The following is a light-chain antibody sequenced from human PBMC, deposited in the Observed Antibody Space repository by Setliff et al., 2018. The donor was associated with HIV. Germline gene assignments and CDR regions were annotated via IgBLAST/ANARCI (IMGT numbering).Light chain of an antibody. Sequence: QSVLTQPASVSGSPGQSITISCTGTSTDVGGYDYVSWYQHHTGKAPKLIIYDVNNRPSGVSDRFSGSKYGNTASLTISGLQADDEAHYYCSSYTSSGSVFGGGTKVTVL. J-gene: IGLJ2*01. V-gene: IGLV2-14*01. CDR2: DVN. CDR1: STDVGGYDY. CDR3: SSYTSSGSV.